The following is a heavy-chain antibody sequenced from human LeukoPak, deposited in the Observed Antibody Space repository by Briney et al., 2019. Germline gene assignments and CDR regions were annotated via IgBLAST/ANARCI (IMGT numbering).Heavy chain of an antibody. CDR1: GFTFSNYG. V-gene: IGHV3-23*01. J-gene: IGHJ4*02. CDR2: ITGSGGST. D-gene: IGHD3-3*01. CDR3: ARDERLLSFLK. Sequence: PGGTLRLSCAASGFTFSNYGLSWVRQAPGKGLGWVSGITGSGGSTYYADSVKGRFTISRDNSKNTLYLQMNSLRAEDTAIYYCARDERLLSFLKWGQGTLVTVSS.